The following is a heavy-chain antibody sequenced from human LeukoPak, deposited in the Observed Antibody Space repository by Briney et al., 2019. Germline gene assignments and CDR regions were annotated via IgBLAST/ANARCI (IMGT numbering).Heavy chain of an antibody. CDR2: INPSGGSK. D-gene: IGHD4/OR15-4a*01. V-gene: IGHV1-46*01. J-gene: IGHJ3*02. CDR1: GYTFTNYH. CDR3: ARATWYGGNPSGAFDI. Sequence: ASVKVSCKASGYTFTNYHLHWVRQAPGQGLEGMGIINPSGGSKNYAQKFQERVTMTRHTSTSTVYMELNSLRSEDTAVYYCARATWYGGNPSGAFDIWGQGTMVTVSS.